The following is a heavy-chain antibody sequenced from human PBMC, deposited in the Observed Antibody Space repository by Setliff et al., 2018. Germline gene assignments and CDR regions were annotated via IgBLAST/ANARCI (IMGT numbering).Heavy chain of an antibody. Sequence: SVKVSCKASGDSFSNYAISWVRQAPGQGLEWMGGLIPMFGTPGYAQKFQDRVTITTDESTSTAYMEPNSLTSEDTAVYYCARSSALLGIVYLDPWGQGTRVTVSS. J-gene: IGHJ5*02. D-gene: IGHD2-15*01. V-gene: IGHV1-69*05. CDR2: LIPMFGTP. CDR3: ARSSALLGIVYLDP. CDR1: GDSFSNYA.